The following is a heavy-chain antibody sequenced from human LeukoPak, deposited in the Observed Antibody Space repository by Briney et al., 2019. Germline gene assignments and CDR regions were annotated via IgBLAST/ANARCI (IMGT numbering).Heavy chain of an antibody. CDR2: IYTSGST. V-gene: IGHV4-61*02. D-gene: IGHD3-3*01. CDR3: ARGRRYYDFWSGYYSDY. Sequence: PSETLSLTCTVSGGSISSGSYYWSWIRQPAGKGLEWIGRIYTSGSTNYNPSLKSRVTTSVDTSKNQFSLKLSSVTAADTAVYYCARGRRYYDFWSGYYSDYWGQGTLVTVSS. CDR1: GGSISSGSYY. J-gene: IGHJ4*02.